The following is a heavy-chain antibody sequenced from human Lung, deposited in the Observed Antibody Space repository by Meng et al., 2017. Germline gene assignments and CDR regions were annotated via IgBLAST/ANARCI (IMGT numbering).Heavy chain of an antibody. V-gene: IGHV3-74*01. Sequence: GQPGGAGGGLVQPGGALDLSWGAAGFNFGDYIRHWVRQSPGKGLEWISRIVSDGGITTYADSVKGRFTVSRDNAKNTLSLQMNSLRAEDTAVYYCARGGVTTDDWGQGTLVTVSS. CDR3: ARGGVTTDD. D-gene: IGHD4-17*01. CDR2: IVSDGGIT. CDR1: GFNFGDYI. J-gene: IGHJ4*02.